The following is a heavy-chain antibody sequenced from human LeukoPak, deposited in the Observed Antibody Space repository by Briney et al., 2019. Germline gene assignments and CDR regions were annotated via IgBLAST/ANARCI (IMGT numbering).Heavy chain of an antibody. Sequence: GGSLRLSCAASGFTFSDYYMSWIRQAPGKGLDWVSYISSSGSTIYYADSVKGRFTISRDNAKNSLYLQMNSLRAEDTAVYYCAREKESIAVAGGFDYWGQGTLVTVSS. CDR1: GFTFSDYY. V-gene: IGHV3-11*01. CDR3: AREKESIAVAGGFDY. J-gene: IGHJ4*02. D-gene: IGHD6-19*01. CDR2: ISSSGSTI.